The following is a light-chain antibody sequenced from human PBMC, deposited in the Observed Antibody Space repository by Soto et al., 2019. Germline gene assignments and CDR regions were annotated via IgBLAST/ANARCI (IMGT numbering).Light chain of an antibody. Sequence: EIVMTQSPATLSVSPGERATLSCRASQSVSSNLAWYQQKPGQAPRLLMYGASTRATGIPARFSGSRSGTEFTLTIRSLQSEDFAVYYCQQYNNWPFTFGPGTKVDI. CDR1: QSVSSN. CDR3: QQYNNWPFT. J-gene: IGKJ3*01. V-gene: IGKV3D-15*01. CDR2: GAS.